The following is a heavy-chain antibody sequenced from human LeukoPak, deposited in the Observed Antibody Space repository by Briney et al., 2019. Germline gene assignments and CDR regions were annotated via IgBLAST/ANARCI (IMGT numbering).Heavy chain of an antibody. CDR2: INPYSGAT. J-gene: IGHJ5*02. Sequence: GASVKVSCKASGYTFTDYFILWVRQSPGQGLEWMGWINPYSGATNYAQKFQGRVTMTRDTSISTAHMDLTRVISNDTAVYYCARDNSVRDEAWWFNPWGQGTLVTVSS. CDR1: GYTFTDYF. D-gene: IGHD5-24*01. CDR3: ARDNSVRDEAWWFNP. V-gene: IGHV1-2*02.